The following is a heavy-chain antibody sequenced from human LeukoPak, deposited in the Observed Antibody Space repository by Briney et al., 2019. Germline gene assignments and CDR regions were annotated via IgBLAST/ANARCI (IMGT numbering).Heavy chain of an antibody. CDR2: IIPILGIA. CDR3: AREVHYYDSSVDFYYYYYGMDV. D-gene: IGHD3-22*01. V-gene: IGHV1-69*04. J-gene: IGHJ6*02. CDR1: GGTFSSYA. Sequence: SVKVSCKASGGTFSSYAISWVRQAPGQGLEWMGRIIPILGIANYAQKFQGRVTITADKSTSTAYMELSSLRSEDTAVYYCAREVHYYDSSVDFYYYYYGMDVWGQGTTVTVSS.